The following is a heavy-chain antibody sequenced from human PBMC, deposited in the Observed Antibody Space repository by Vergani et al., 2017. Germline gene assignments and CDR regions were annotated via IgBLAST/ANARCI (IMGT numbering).Heavy chain of an antibody. CDR1: GFTFSSYA. CDR3: ARGLLGYCSGGSCLEFDY. J-gene: IGHJ4*02. V-gene: IGHV3-30-3*01. Sequence: QVQLVESGGGVVQPGGSLRLSCAASGFTFSSYAMHWVRQAPGKGLEWVAVISYDGSNKYYADSVKGRFTISRDNSKNTLYLQMNSLRAEDTAVYYCARGLLGYCSGGSCLEFDYWGQGTLVTVSS. CDR2: ISYDGSNK. D-gene: IGHD2-15*01.